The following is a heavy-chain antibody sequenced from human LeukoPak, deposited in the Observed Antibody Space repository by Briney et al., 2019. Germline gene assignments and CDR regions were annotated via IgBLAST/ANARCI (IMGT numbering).Heavy chain of an antibody. Sequence: SVKVSCKASGGTFSSYAISWVRQAPGQGLEWMGRIIPIFGTANYAQKFQGRVTMTTDESTSTAYMELSSLRSEDTAVYYCARELGWLREDDYPNYFDYWGQGTLVTVSS. CDR2: IIPIFGTA. J-gene: IGHJ4*02. V-gene: IGHV1-69*05. CDR3: ARELGWLREDDYPNYFDY. D-gene: IGHD5-12*01. CDR1: GGTFSSYA.